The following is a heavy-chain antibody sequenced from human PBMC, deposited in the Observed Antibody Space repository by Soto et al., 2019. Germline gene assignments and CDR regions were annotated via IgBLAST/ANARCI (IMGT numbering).Heavy chain of an antibody. CDR3: ARERVAQDSSGRAFDI. J-gene: IGHJ3*02. CDR2: ISAYNGNT. Sequence: AVKVSCKASGYTFTSYGISWVRQAPGQGLEWMGWISAYNGNTNYAQKLQGRVTMTTDTSTSTAYMELRSLRSDDTAVYYCARERVAQDSSGRAFDIWGQGTMVTVSS. CDR1: GYTFTSYG. D-gene: IGHD6-19*01. V-gene: IGHV1-18*01.